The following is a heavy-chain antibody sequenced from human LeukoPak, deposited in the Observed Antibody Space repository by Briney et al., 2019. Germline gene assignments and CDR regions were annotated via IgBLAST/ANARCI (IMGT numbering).Heavy chain of an antibody. Sequence: GASVKVSCKASGYTFTGYYMHWVRQAPGQGLEWMGRINPNSGGTNYAQKFQGRVTMTRVTSISTAYMELRRLRSDDTAVYYCARATIAAAGRVFDYWGQGTLVTVSS. J-gene: IGHJ4*02. CDR2: INPNSGGT. V-gene: IGHV1-2*06. CDR1: GYTFTGYY. D-gene: IGHD6-13*01. CDR3: ARATIAAAGRVFDY.